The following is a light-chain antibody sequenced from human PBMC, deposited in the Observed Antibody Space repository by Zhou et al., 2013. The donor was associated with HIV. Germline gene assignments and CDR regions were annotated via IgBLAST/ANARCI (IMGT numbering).Light chain of an antibody. Sequence: DIQMTQSPSSLSASVGDRVTITCRASQSISNYLNWYQQKPGKAPKLLIYGASSLQSGVPSRISGSGSGTDFTLTISSLQPEDFATYYCQHYYSTPYSFGQGTKLETK. CDR3: QHYYSTPYS. CDR1: QSISNY. J-gene: IGKJ2*03. V-gene: IGKV1-39*01. CDR2: GAS.